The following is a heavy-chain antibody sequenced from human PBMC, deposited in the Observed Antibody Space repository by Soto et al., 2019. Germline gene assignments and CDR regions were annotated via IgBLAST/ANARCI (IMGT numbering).Heavy chain of an antibody. CDR3: ARSRYYYDSSGYSDWFDP. D-gene: IGHD3-22*01. J-gene: IGHJ5*02. V-gene: IGHV4-59*01. CDR1: GGSISSYY. CDR2: IYYSGGT. Sequence: PSETLSLTCTVSGGSISSYYWSWIRQPTGKGLEWIGYIYYSGGTNYNPSLKSRVTISVDTSKNQFSLKLSSVTAADTAVYYCARSRYYYDSSGYSDWFDPWGQGTLVTVSS.